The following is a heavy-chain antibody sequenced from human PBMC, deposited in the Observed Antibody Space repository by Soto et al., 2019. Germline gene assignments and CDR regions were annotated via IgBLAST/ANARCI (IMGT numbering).Heavy chain of an antibody. CDR3: ARVANNAFDI. CDR1: GFTLSSYS. Sequence: PXESLRLSCAASGFTLSSYSMSWVRQAPGKGLEWVSFISSSSSYIYYSDSVKGRFTISRDNAKNSLSLQMNGLRAEDTALYYCARVANNAFDIWGQGTMVTVSS. D-gene: IGHD5-12*01. J-gene: IGHJ3*02. CDR2: ISSSSSYI. V-gene: IGHV3-21*01.